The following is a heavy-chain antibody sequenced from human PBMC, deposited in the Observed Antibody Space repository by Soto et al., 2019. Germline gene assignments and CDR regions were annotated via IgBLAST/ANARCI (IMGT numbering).Heavy chain of an antibody. CDR2: FYYGGSP. J-gene: IGHJ4*02. CDR1: GGSISSSGYN. Sequence: QLQLQESGPGLVKPSETLPLTCSVSGGSISSSGYNWGWIRQPPGKGLEWIGSFYYGGSPYYNPSFRSRVSLPVDTSKDQCSLNLRSVTAADTAVYFCARFPLRRTREEVDYWGQGTLAAVSS. CDR3: ARFPLRRTREEVDY. D-gene: IGHD4-17*01. V-gene: IGHV4-39*01.